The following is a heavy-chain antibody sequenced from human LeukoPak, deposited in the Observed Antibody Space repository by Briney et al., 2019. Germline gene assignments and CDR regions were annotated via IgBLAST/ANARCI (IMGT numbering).Heavy chain of an antibody. D-gene: IGHD2-21*02. V-gene: IGHV1-2*02. CDR3: ARDGVFRFEVGDVYYYYMDV. CDR2: INPNSGDT. CDR1: GYIFTGYY. J-gene: IGHJ6*03. Sequence: ASVKVSCKASGYIFTGYYIHWVRQAPGQGLEWMGWINPNSGDTKHAQKFQGRVTMTRDTSNNTVYMDLTRLIFDDTAMYYCARDGVFRFEVGDVYYYYMDVWGKGTTVIISS.